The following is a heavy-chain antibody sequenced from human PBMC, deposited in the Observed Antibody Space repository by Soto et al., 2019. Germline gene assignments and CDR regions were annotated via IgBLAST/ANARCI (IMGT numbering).Heavy chain of an antibody. V-gene: IGHV4-30-2*01. CDR1: GGSFSGYS. CDR2: IYHSGST. CDR3: AGVLGDYHNWFDP. J-gene: IGHJ5*02. Sequence: PSETLSLTCAVYGGSFSGYSWSWIRQPPGKGLEWIGYIYHSGSTYYNPSLKSRVTISVDRSKNQFSLKLSSVTAADTAVYYCAGVLGDYHNWFDPSGQGTLVTVSS. D-gene: IGHD4-17*01.